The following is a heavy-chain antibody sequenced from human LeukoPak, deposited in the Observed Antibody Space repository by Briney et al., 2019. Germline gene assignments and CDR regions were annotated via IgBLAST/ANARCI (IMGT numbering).Heavy chain of an antibody. V-gene: IGHV1-18*01. D-gene: IGHD5-18*01. CDR2: ISTYNYNT. Sequence: ASVKVSCKTSGYTFTSYGVSWVRQAPGQRLEWMGWISTYNYNTYFAQKFRGRITLTKDTSTSTVYMGLRNLRSDDSAIYYCARQVDTTMALPDYWGQGTLVTVSS. CDR1: GYTFTSYG. J-gene: IGHJ4*02. CDR3: ARQVDTTMALPDY.